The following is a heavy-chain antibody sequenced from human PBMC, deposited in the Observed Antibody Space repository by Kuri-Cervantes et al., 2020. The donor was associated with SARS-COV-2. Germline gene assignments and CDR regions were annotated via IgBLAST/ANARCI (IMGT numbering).Heavy chain of an antibody. CDR2: MNPNSGNT. Sequence: ASVKVSCKASGYTFTSYDINWVRQATGQGLEWMGWMNPNSGNTGYAQKFQGRVTMTRNTSISTAYMELSSLRSDDTAVYYCARDARSDSNYSWFDPWGQGTLVTVSS. CDR3: ARDARSDSNYSWFDP. J-gene: IGHJ5*02. V-gene: IGHV1-8*01. D-gene: IGHD4-11*01. CDR1: GYTFTSYD.